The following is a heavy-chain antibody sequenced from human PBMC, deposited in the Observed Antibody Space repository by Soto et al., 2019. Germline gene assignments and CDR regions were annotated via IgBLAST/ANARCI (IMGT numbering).Heavy chain of an antibody. CDR1: VDTFSMYS. D-gene: IGHD2-21*02. V-gene: IGHV3-7*03. CDR2: IPQDGVDG. J-gene: IGHJ6*02. CDR3: ARDHLILPAHDFFYGSDV. Sequence: GGTLRLSCEVSVDTFSMYSMMWVRKSQGKGLEWVAKIPQDGVDGHYADSVKGRCTISRDNGKNSLYLQLNNLRAEDAAVYYCARDHLILPAHDFFYGSDVWGRGATVTVSS.